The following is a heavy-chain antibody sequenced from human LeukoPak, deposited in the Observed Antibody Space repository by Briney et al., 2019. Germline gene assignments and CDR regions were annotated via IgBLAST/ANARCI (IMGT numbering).Heavy chain of an antibody. Sequence: SETLSLTCAVYGGSFSGYYWSWIRQPPGKGLEWIGEINHSGSTNYNPSLKSRVTISVDTSKNQFSLKLSSVTAADTAVYYCARRRGYSYGYGAPGAFDIWGQGTMVTVSS. CDR1: GGSFSGYY. J-gene: IGHJ3*02. CDR2: INHSGST. D-gene: IGHD5-18*01. CDR3: ARRRGYSYGYGAPGAFDI. V-gene: IGHV4-34*01.